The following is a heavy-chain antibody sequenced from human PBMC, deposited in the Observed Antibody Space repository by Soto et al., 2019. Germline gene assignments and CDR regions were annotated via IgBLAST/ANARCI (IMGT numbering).Heavy chain of an antibody. V-gene: IGHV4-31*02. CDR3: AQALVFTGGDGFAL. CDR2: IYYSGNT. D-gene: IGHD1-1*01. Sequence: QVRLQEWGPGLVKPSQTLSLKCSVSGGSITTGGRYWSWIRQLPGKGLEWIGDIYYSGNTYYNASLKSRVTISVEAAKNQFSLKLSSVTAADTAVYYCAQALVFTGGDGFALWGQGRLVTVSS. J-gene: IGHJ3*01. CDR1: GGSITTGGRY.